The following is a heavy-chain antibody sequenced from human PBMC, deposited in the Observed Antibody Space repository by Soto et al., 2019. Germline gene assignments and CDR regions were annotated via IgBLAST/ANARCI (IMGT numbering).Heavy chain of an antibody. CDR2: ISGSGGST. CDR3: AKGLTIFLVVKRYYYYYMDV. J-gene: IGHJ6*03. CDR1: GFTFSSYA. D-gene: IGHD3-3*01. V-gene: IGHV3-23*01. Sequence: GGSLRLSCAASGFTFSSYAMSWVRQAPGKGLEWVSAISGSGGSTYYADSVKGRFTISRDNSKNTLYLQMNSLRAEDTAVYYCAKGLTIFLVVKRYYYYYMDVWGKGTTVTVSS.